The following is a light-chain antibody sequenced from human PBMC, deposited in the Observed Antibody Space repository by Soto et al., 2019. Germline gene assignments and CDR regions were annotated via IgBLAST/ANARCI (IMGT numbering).Light chain of an antibody. CDR1: QSISSY. CDR2: KAS. V-gene: IGKV1-5*03. J-gene: IGKJ4*01. Sequence: DIQMTQPPSSLSASVGDRVTITCRASQSISSYLNWYQQKPGKAPKLLIYKASTLESGVPSRFSGSGSGTEFTLTISSLQPEDFATYYCHQYNTFSLTFGGGTKVDIK. CDR3: HQYNTFSLT.